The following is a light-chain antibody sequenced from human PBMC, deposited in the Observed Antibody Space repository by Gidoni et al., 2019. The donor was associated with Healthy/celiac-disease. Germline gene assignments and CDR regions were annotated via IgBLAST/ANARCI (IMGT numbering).Light chain of an antibody. CDR3: QQYNNWPRT. CDR2: GAS. V-gene: IGKV3-15*01. CDR1: QSVSIN. J-gene: IGKJ1*01. Sequence: EIVMTQSPATLSVSPGERATLSCRASQSVSINLAWYQQKPGQAPRLLIYGASTRATGIPARFSGSGSGTEFTLTISSLQSEDFALYYCQQYNNWPRTFXXXTKVEIK.